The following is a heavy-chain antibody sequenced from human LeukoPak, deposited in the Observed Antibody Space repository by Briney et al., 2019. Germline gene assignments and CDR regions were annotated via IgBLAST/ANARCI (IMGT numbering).Heavy chain of an antibody. D-gene: IGHD3-22*01. CDR3: AKEITMIPKLGFDY. Sequence: GGSLRLSCAASGFTFSSYGMHWVHQAPGKGLEWVTVIWYDGRNKYYADSVKGRFTISRDNSKNTLYLQMNSLRAEDTAVYYCAKEITMIPKLGFDYWGQGTLDTVSS. CDR1: GFTFSSYG. V-gene: IGHV3-33*06. J-gene: IGHJ4*02. CDR2: IWYDGRNK.